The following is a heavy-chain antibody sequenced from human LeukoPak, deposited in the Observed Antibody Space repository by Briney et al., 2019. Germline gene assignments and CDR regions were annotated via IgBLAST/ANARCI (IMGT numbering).Heavy chain of an antibody. J-gene: IGHJ4*02. CDR2: INHSGST. D-gene: IGHD6-19*01. CDR1: GGSFSGDY. CDR3: ARVVSSGWYPFDY. V-gene: IGHV4-34*01. Sequence: SETLSLTCAVYGGSFSGDYWSWIRQPPGKGLEWIGEINHSGSTNYNPSLKSRVTISVDTSKNQFSLKLSSVTAADTAVYYCARVVSSGWYPFDYWGQGTLVTVSS.